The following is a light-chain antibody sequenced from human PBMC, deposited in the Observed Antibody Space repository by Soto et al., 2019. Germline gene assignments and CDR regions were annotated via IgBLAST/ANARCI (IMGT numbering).Light chain of an antibody. CDR1: QSVTSSY. CDR3: QQYGSSGTV. V-gene: IGKV3-20*01. CDR2: GAS. J-gene: IGKJ5*01. Sequence: EIVLTQSPGTLSLSPGERATLSCRASQSVTSSYLGWYQQKPGQAPRLLIYGASTRATGIPGRFSGSGSGTDFTLTISRLEPEDFAVYYCQQYGSSGTVFGQGTR.